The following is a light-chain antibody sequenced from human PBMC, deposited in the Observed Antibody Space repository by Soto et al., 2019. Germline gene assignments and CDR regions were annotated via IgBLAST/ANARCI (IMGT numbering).Light chain of an antibody. V-gene: IGKV3-20*01. Sequence: EIVLTQSPGTLSLSPGERATLSCRASQSVSSNSLAWYQQRPGQAPRLLIYGASGRATGIPDRFSGSGSGTDFTLTISRLEPEDFAVYYCQQYGSSPRTFGQGTKVEVK. CDR3: QQYGSSPRT. J-gene: IGKJ1*01. CDR2: GAS. CDR1: QSVSSNS.